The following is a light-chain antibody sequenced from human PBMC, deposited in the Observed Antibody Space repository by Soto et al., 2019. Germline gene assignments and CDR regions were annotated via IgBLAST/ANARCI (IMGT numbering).Light chain of an antibody. V-gene: IGKV1-5*01. Sequence: IQMTQSASTLSASLGDIVTITSRASHNIERWMASYQQKPGKAPSLLIFDASTLHSGVQSRFSGSGSGTDFTLTIRSLQPDDFATYYCQQFAISTTFGQGTKVDIK. CDR3: QQFAISTT. CDR2: DAS. CDR1: HNIERW. J-gene: IGKJ1*01.